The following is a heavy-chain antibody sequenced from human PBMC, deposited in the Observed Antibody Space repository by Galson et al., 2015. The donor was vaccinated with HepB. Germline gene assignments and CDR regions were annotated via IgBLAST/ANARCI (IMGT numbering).Heavy chain of an antibody. D-gene: IGHD2-15*01. CDR3: ARGYCSGGSCYTDAFDI. CDR1: GGSISSYY. Sequence: SETLSLTCTVSGGSISSYYWSWIRQPPGKGLEWIGYIYYSGSTNYNPSLKSRVTISVDTSKNQFSLKLSSVTAADTAVYYCARGYCSGGSCYTDAFDIWGQGTMVTVSS. V-gene: IGHV4-59*01. J-gene: IGHJ3*02. CDR2: IYYSGST.